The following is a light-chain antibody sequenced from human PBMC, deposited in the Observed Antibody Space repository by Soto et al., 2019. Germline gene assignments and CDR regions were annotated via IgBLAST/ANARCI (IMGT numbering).Light chain of an antibody. Sequence: EIVMTQSPATLSVSPGERATLSCRASQSVGSNLAWYQQKPGQAPSLLIYGASTRATGIPARFSGSGSGTEFTLTTSSLQCEDFAIFFCQQYNNWPPDRTFGQGTKVEIK. V-gene: IGKV3-15*01. CDR3: QQYNNWPPDRT. CDR2: GAS. J-gene: IGKJ1*01. CDR1: QSVGSN.